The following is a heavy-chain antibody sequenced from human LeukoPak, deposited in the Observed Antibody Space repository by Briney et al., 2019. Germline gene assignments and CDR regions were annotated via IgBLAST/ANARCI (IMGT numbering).Heavy chain of an antibody. J-gene: IGHJ4*02. Sequence: GGSRRLSCAASGFTFSDYYMSWIRQAPGKGPEWVSYISSSSSYTNYADSVKGRFTISRDNAKNSLYLQMNSLRAEDTAVYYCARGRDYGDPGDYWGQGTLVTVSS. CDR1: GFTFSDYY. V-gene: IGHV3-11*06. CDR3: ARGRDYGDPGDY. D-gene: IGHD4-17*01. CDR2: ISSSSSYT.